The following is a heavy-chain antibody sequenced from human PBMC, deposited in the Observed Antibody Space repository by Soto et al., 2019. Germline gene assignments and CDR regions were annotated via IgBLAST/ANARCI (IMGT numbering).Heavy chain of an antibody. V-gene: IGHV3-23*01. CDR1: GFTFNNYA. CDR2: ISATGGST. J-gene: IGHJ4*02. CDR3: AKDRLAGNFDY. Sequence: SLRLSCAASGFTFNNYAMNWVRQAPGKGLEWVATISATGGSTYYADSVKGRFTISRDNSKNTLCLQMNGLRVEDTAVYYCAKDRLAGNFDYWGQGTQVTVSS.